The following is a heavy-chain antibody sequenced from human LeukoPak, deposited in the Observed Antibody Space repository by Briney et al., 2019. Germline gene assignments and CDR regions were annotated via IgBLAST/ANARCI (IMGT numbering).Heavy chain of an antibody. V-gene: IGHV4-59*08. CDR3: ARHNPAAGLGYYYYAMYV. CDR2: IYYSGST. J-gene: IGHJ6*02. Sequence: PSETLSLTCTVSGGSISSYYWSWIRQPPGKGLEWIGYIYYSGSTNYNPSLKSRVTISVDTSKNQFSLNLSSVTAADTAVYYCARHNPAAGLGYYYYAMYVWGQGTTVTVSS. CDR1: GGSISSYY. D-gene: IGHD6-13*01.